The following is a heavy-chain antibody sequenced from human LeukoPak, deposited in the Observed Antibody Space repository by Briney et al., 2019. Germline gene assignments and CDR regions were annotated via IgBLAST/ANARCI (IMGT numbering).Heavy chain of an antibody. Sequence: SVKVSCKASGGTFSSYAISWVRQAPGQGLEWMGGIMPIFGTANYAQKFQGRVTITEDESTSTAYMEVRSLRSEDTAVYYCARDRRQYSSSWYAFDYWGQGTLVTVSS. CDR1: GGTFSSYA. CDR3: ARDRRQYSSSWYAFDY. CDR2: IMPIFGTA. D-gene: IGHD6-13*01. V-gene: IGHV1-69*13. J-gene: IGHJ4*02.